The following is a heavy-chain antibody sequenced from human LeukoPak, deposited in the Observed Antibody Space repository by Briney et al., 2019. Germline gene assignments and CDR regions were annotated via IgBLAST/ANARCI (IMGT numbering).Heavy chain of an antibody. CDR1: GYTFTTYD. J-gene: IGHJ4*02. V-gene: IGHV1-2*02. D-gene: IGHD4-11*01. CDR3: TRGPSTTVTNRNYFDY. Sequence: ASVKVSCKASGYTFTTYDINWVRQATGQGLEWMGWINPNSGGTTYAQKFQGRVTMTRDTSISTAYMELSRLRSDDTAVYYCTRGPSTTVTNRNYFDYWGQGTLVTVSP. CDR2: INPNSGGT.